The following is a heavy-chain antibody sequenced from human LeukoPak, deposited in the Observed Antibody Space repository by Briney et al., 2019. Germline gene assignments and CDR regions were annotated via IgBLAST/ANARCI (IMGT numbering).Heavy chain of an antibody. V-gene: IGHV4-59*08. CDR2: IYYSGST. CDR3: ARHGGIAVAHLPYYSDY. Sequence: SETLSLTCTVSGGSISSYYWSWIRQPPGKGLEWIGYIYYSGSTNYNPSLKSRVTISVDTSKNQFSLKLSSVTAADTAVYYCARHGGIAVAHLPYYSDYWGQGTLVTVSS. D-gene: IGHD6-19*01. J-gene: IGHJ4*02. CDR1: GGSISSYY.